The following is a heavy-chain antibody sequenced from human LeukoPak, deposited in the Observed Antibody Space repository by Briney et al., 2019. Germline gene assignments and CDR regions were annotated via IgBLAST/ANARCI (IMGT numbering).Heavy chain of an antibody. CDR1: GGSISSGSYY. CDR3: ARVSCSGGSCSFDY. CDR2: IYTSGST. Sequence: SETLCLTCTVSGGSISSGSYYWSWIRQPAGKGLEWIGRIYTSGSTNYNPSLKSRVTISVDTSKNQFSLKLSSVTAADTAVYYCARVSCSGGSCSFDYWGQGTLVTVSS. J-gene: IGHJ4*02. V-gene: IGHV4-61*02. D-gene: IGHD2-15*01.